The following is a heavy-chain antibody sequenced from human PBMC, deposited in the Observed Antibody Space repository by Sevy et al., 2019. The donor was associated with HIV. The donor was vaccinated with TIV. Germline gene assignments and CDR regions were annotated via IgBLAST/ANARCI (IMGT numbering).Heavy chain of an antibody. V-gene: IGHV4-59*01. CDR1: GGSISSYY. D-gene: IGHD5-18*01. Sequence: SETLSLTCTVSGGSISSYYWSWIRQPPGKGLEGIGYIYYTGSTNYNPSLKSRVTILVDTSKNQFSLKLSSVTAADTAVYYCAREMRDTASFDYWGQGTLVTVSS. CDR3: AREMRDTASFDY. CDR2: IYYTGST. J-gene: IGHJ4*02.